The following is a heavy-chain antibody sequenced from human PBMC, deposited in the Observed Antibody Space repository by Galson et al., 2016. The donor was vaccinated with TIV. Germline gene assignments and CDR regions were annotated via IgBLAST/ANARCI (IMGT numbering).Heavy chain of an antibody. V-gene: IGHV4-61*08. D-gene: IGHD4-23*01. J-gene: IGHJ6*03. CDR1: GGSVTRSGYY. Sequence: SETLSLSCTVSGGSVTRSGYYWNWIRQPPGKGLEWIAYMYYSGSTNYNPSLQSRVTISRDTSKNQFSLKLTSVTAADTAVYYCTTEMSTVVTTDHFYYHMDVWGKGTTVTVSS. CDR2: MYYSGST. CDR3: TTEMSTVVTTDHFYYHMDV.